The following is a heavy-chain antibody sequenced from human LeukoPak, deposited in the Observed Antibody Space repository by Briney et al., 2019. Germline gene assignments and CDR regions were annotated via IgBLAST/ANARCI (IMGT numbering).Heavy chain of an antibody. CDR3: AKGYSGSYSAFDY. D-gene: IGHD1-26*01. CDR2: ISSSGDST. J-gene: IGHJ4*02. V-gene: IGHV3-23*01. CDR1: GFTFSSYA. Sequence: GGSLRLSCAASGFTFSSYAMIWVRQAPGKGLEWVSTISSSGDSTYYADSVKGRFTISRDNSKNTLYLRMNSLRAEDTAVYFCAKGYSGSYSAFDYWGQGTLVTVSS.